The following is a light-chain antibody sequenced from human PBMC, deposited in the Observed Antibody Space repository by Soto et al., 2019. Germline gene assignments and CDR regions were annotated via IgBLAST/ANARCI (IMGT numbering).Light chain of an antibody. V-gene: IGKV4-1*01. CDR3: QQYYNTPYT. Sequence: DVVLTQSPDSLPVSLGERATINFKSSQSLLYSSNNKNYLAWYQQNPGQPTKLLIYWASTRESGVPERFSGSGSGTDFTLTISGLQDEDVAVYYCQQYYNTPYTFGQGTKLEIK. CDR1: QSLLYSSNNKNY. CDR2: WAS. J-gene: IGKJ2*01.